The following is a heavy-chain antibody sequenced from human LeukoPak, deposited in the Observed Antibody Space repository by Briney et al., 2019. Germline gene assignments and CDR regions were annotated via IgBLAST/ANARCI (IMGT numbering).Heavy chain of an antibody. J-gene: IGHJ3*02. V-gene: IGHV3-21*01. CDR3: ARDNHDFWSGYYTAEAIDAFDM. D-gene: IGHD3-3*01. CDR2: ISSNGNYI. Sequence: GGSLRLSCAASGFTFSSYSMNWVRQAPGKGLEWVSCISSNGNYIYYADSVKGRFTISRDNAKNSLYLQMNSLRAEDTAVYYCARDNHDFWSGYYTAEAIDAFDMWGQGTKVTVS. CDR1: GFTFSSYS.